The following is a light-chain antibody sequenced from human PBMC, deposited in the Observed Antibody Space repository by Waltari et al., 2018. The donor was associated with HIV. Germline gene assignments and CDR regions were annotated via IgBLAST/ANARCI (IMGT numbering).Light chain of an antibody. Sequence: QSALTPPPSASGSPGQSVTIPCTGTSSDVGGYNFVSWYQQHPGKAPKLLIFEATKRPSGVPDRFSGSKSGNTASLTVSGLQAEDEADYYCSSYAGSSTLMFGGGTKLTVL. CDR1: SSDVGGYNF. CDR2: EAT. J-gene: IGLJ3*02. CDR3: SSYAGSSTLM. V-gene: IGLV2-8*01.